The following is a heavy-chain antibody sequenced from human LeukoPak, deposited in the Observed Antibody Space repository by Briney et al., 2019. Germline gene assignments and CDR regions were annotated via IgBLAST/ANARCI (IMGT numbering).Heavy chain of an antibody. D-gene: IGHD2-21*02. Sequence: ASVKVSCKASGYTFTSYDINWVRQATGQGLEWMGWISAYNGNTNYAQKLQGRVTMTTDTSTSTAYMELRSLRSDDTAVYYCAICGGDCYLKDWGQGTLVTVSS. J-gene: IGHJ4*02. CDR2: ISAYNGNT. CDR1: GYTFTSYD. CDR3: AICGGDCYLKD. V-gene: IGHV1-18*01.